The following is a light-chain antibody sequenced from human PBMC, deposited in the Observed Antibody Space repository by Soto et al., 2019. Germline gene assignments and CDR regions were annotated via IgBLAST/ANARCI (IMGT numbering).Light chain of an antibody. CDR2: AAS. J-gene: IGKJ1*01. CDR3: QQSFSAPWT. CDR1: QHIARY. Sequence: DFQMTQSPSSLSASVGDRVTITCRASQHIARYLNWYQQKPGKAPKFLIYAASTLQGGVPSRFSGSGSGTEFALTIDSLQPEDLATYFCQQSFSAPWTFGQGAKVEGK. V-gene: IGKV1-39*01.